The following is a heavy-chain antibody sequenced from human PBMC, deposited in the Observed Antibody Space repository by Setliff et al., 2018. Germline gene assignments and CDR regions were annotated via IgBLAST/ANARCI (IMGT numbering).Heavy chain of an antibody. CDR3: ARAVSSGGPKEYRCGWYWATYNWFDP. Sequence: ASVKVSCKASGYTFTSYDINWVRQATGQGLEWMGWMNPNSGNTGYAQKFQGRVTMTRNTSISTAYMDLSSLRFEDTAVYYCARAVSSGGPKEYRCGWYWATYNWFDPWGQGTLVTVSS. CDR2: MNPNSGNT. J-gene: IGHJ5*02. V-gene: IGHV1-8*02. D-gene: IGHD6-19*01. CDR1: GYTFTSYD.